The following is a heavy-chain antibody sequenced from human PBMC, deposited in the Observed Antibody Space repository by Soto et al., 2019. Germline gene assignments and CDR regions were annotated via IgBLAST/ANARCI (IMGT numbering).Heavy chain of an antibody. CDR2: MNPNSGNT. Sequence: QVQLVQSGAEVKKPGASVKVSCKASGYTFTSYDINWVRQATGQGLEWMGWMNPNSGNTGYAQKFQGRVTVTRNTSRSTAYMELSSLRAEDTAVYYCARGRAYSSSSRSYYYGMDVWGQGTTVTVSS. D-gene: IGHD6-6*01. J-gene: IGHJ6*02. CDR1: GYTFTSYD. V-gene: IGHV1-8*01. CDR3: ARGRAYSSSSRSYYYGMDV.